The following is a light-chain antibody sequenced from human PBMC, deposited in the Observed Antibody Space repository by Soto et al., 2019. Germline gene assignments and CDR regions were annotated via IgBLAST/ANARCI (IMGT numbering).Light chain of an antibody. V-gene: IGKV3-20*01. CDR3: QQCGSSPIT. CDR2: GAS. J-gene: IGKJ5*01. CDR1: QSMSRNY. Sequence: EIVLTQTPGTLSLSPGERATLSCRASQSMSRNYLAWYQQRPGQAPRVLIYGASSRATGIPDRFSGHESGTDFTLTISRLEPEDFAVYYCQQCGSSPITFGQGTRLEIK.